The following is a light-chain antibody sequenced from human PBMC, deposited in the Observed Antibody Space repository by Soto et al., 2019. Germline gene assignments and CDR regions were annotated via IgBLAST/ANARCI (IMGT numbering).Light chain of an antibody. J-gene: IGKJ4*01. CDR2: DAS. CDR1: QSVSSC. Sequence: EIVMTQSPGTLSLSPGERATLSCRASQSVSSCLAWYLQKPGQAPRLLIYDASSRATGIPDRFSGGGSGTDFILTISRLEPEDFAFYYCQQFSSYPRTFGGGTKVDIK. V-gene: IGKV3-20*01. CDR3: QQFSSYPRT.